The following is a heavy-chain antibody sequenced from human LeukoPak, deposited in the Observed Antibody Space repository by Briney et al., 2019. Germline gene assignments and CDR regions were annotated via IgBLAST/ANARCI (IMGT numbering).Heavy chain of an antibody. V-gene: IGHV3-73*01. D-gene: IGHD1-26*01. Sequence: GGSLKLSPAASVYTFSGSAMQWGRPASGKGVGWVCRIRSKAHIYATAYAGSVKGRFAISGDDSKHTAYLKMNSLTIEDTAVYYCSITEWGYFQHWGQGTLVTVSS. CDR1: VYTFSGSA. CDR2: IRSKAHIYAT. CDR3: SITEWGYFQH. J-gene: IGHJ1*01.